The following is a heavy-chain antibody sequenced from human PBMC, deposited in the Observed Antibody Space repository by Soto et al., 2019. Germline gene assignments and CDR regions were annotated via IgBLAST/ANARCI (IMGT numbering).Heavy chain of an antibody. J-gene: IGHJ5*02. V-gene: IGHV1-8*01. CDR1: GYTFTGYD. D-gene: IGHD3-3*01. CDR2: MNPKSGNT. Sequence: QVQLVQSGAEVKKPGASVKVSCKASGYTFTGYDIHWVRQATGQGLEWMGWMNPKSGNTGYAQKFQGRVTMTRNTSITTAYMELTSLRSEDTAVYYCARGLYYKSWSGWRWFDPWGQGTLVTVSS. CDR3: ARGLYYKSWSGWRWFDP.